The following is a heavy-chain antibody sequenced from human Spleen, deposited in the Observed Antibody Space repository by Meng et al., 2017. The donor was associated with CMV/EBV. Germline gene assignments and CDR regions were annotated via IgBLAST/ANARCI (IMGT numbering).Heavy chain of an antibody. CDR2: ISNDGKKK. CDR1: LTFNRYA. Sequence: LTFNRYAMHWVRQAPGKGLEWVAGISNDGKKKYYADSVKGRFTISRDNSKSTLDVQMDSLRIEDSGIYYCAKEGYKMAQYKITQFDSWGQGALVTVSS. CDR3: AKEGYKMAQYKITQFDS. J-gene: IGHJ4*02. D-gene: IGHD5-18*01. V-gene: IGHV3-30-3*02.